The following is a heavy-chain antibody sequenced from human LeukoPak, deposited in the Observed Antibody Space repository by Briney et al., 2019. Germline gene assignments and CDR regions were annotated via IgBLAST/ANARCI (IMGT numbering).Heavy chain of an antibody. Sequence: GGSLRLSCAASGFTFSSYAMSWVRQAPGKGLEWVSAISGSGGSTYYADSVKGRFTISSDNSKNTLYLQMNSLRAEDTAVYYCAKVSRLLFSFDYWGQGTLVTVSS. V-gene: IGHV3-23*01. CDR3: AKVSRLLFSFDY. D-gene: IGHD2-21*02. J-gene: IGHJ4*02. CDR1: GFTFSSYA. CDR2: ISGSGGST.